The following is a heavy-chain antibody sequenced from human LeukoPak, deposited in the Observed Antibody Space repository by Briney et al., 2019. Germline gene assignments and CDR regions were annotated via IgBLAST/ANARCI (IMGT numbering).Heavy chain of an antibody. D-gene: IGHD1-1*01. V-gene: IGHV4-31*03. J-gene: IGHJ4*02. Sequence: SVTLSLTCTVSGGSISSGGSYWSWIRQHPGKGLEWIGYIYYSGSTYYNPSLKSRVTISLDTSKTQFSLKLSSVPAADTAVYYCARGENWNVGDRVDYWGKGTLVTVSS. CDR3: ARGENWNVGDRVDY. CDR1: GGSISSGGSY. CDR2: IYYSGST.